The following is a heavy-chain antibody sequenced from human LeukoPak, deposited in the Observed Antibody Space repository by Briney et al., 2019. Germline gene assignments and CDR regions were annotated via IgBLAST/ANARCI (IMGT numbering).Heavy chain of an antibody. CDR1: GFTFSDYY. J-gene: IGHJ4*02. D-gene: IGHD3-9*01. Sequence: GGSLRLSCAASGFTFSDYYMSWIRQAPGKGLEWVSYISSSSSYTNYADSVKGRFTISRDNAKNSLYLQMNSLRAEDMAVYYCARGPYDILTGYYPGDYWGQGTLVTVSS. V-gene: IGHV3-11*06. CDR3: ARGPYDILTGYYPGDY. CDR2: ISSSSSYT.